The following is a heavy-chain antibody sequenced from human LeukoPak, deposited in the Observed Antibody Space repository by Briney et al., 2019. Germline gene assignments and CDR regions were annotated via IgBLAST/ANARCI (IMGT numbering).Heavy chain of an antibody. V-gene: IGHV4-4*07. CDR3: AREHIVEVVAATQWFDP. CDR1: GGSLSSYY. CDR2: IYTSGST. D-gene: IGHD2-15*01. Sequence: PSETLSLTRTVSGGSLSSYYWSWIRQPAGKGLEWVGRIYTSGSTNYNPSLKSRVTMSVDTSKNQFSLKLSSVTAADTAVYYCAREHIVEVVAATQWFDPWGQGTLVTVSS. J-gene: IGHJ5*02.